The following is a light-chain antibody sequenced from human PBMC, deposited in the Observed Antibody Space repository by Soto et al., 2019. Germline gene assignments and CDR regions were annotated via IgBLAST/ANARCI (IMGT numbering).Light chain of an antibody. CDR1: SSDVGTYDY. CDR2: EVT. Sequence: QSALTQPASVSGSPGQSITISCTGTSSDVGTYDYVSWYQQYPGKAPKLVIYEVTNRPSGVSNRFSGSKSGNTASLTISGLQAEDEADYYCSSYTTSSIVVFGGGTKLTVL. J-gene: IGLJ2*01. V-gene: IGLV2-14*01. CDR3: SSYTTSSIVV.